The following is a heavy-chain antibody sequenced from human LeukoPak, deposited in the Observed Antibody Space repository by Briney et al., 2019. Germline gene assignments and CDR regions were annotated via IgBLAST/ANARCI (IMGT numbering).Heavy chain of an antibody. J-gene: IGHJ4*02. CDR1: GFTFVDYG. CDR2: INYNGAIT. Sequence: GGSLRLSCATSGFTFVDYGLSWVRRAPGKGLEWLCAINYNGAITDYADSVKGRFTISRDNAKNSLYLRMDSLRAEDTTLYYCARDRLGPSFSVSHFDLWGQGTLATVSS. CDR3: ARDRLGPSFSVSHFDL. V-gene: IGHV3-20*04. D-gene: IGHD3-3*02.